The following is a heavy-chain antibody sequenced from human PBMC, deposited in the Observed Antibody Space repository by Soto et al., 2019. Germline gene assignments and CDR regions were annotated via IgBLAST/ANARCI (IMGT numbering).Heavy chain of an antibody. CDR2: IYYSGST. D-gene: IGHD5-12*01. V-gene: IGHV4-31*03. J-gene: IGHJ4*02. CDR1: GGSISSGGYY. CDR3: ARYSGNGGFDY. Sequence: TLSLTCTVPGGSISSGGYYWSWIRQHPGKGLEWIGYIYYSGSTYYNPSLKSRVTISVDTSKNQFSLKLSSVTAADTAVYYCARYSGNGGFDYWGQGTLVTVSS.